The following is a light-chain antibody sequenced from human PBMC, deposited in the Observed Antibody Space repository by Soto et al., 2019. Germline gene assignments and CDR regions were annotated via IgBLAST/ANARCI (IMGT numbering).Light chain of an antibody. Sequence: SGLPRPGSLFGSAGQSITISCTGTSSDIGAYDYVSWFQQHPGKAPTLMISEVNNRPSGVSNRFSGSKAGNTAYLTISGLQVEDEAEYFCFSFTITSTHVFGTGSKVTVL. V-gene: IGLV2-14*01. J-gene: IGLJ1*01. CDR2: EVN. CDR1: SSDIGAYDY. CDR3: FSFTITSTHV.